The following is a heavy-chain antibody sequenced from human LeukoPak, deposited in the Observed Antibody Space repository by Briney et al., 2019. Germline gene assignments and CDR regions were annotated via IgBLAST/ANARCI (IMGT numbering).Heavy chain of an antibody. V-gene: IGHV4-59*01. CDR2: IYYSGST. J-gene: IGHJ6*02. Sequence: SETLSLTCTVSGGCISSYYWSWIRQPPGKGLEWIGYIYYSGSTNYNPSLKSRVTISVDTSKNQFSLKLSSVTAADTAVYYCARDGSYGYHGMDVWGQGTTVTVSS. CDR1: GGCISSYY. CDR3: ARDGSYGYHGMDV. D-gene: IGHD5-18*01.